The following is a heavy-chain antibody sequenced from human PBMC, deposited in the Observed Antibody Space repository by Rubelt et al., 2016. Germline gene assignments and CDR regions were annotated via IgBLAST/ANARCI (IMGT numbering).Heavy chain of an antibody. D-gene: IGHD3-22*01. J-gene: IGHJ6*03. V-gene: IGHV4-59*08. CDR2: IYYSVST. CDR3: ARHVKVGTTPDGGYYYYYMDV. Sequence: QVKLQESGPGLVKPSETLSLTCTVSGGSISSYYWSWIRQPPGKGMEWIGYIYYSVSTNYNPSLKSRVTISVDTSKNQFSLKLSSVTAADTAVYYCARHVKVGTTPDGGYYYYYMDVWGKGTTVTVSS. CDR1: GGSISSYY.